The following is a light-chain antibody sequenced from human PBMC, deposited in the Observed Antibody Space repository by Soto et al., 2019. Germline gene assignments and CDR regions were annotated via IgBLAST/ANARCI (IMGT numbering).Light chain of an antibody. J-gene: IGLJ3*02. V-gene: IGLV1-47*01. Sequence: QSVLTQPPSASGTPGQRVTISCSGSSSNIGTNNVHWFQQFPGTAPNLLIYRNNRRPSGVPDRFSGSKSGTSAPLAISGLRSEDEADYYCAAWDDSLSAGVFGGGTKLTVL. CDR3: AAWDDSLSAGV. CDR1: SSNIGTNN. CDR2: RNN.